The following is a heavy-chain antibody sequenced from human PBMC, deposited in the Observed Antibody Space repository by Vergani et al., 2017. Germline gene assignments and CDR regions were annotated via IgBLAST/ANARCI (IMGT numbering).Heavy chain of an antibody. CDR1: GYTFTGYY. CDR3: ARVGYSSGWYRPYYFDY. Sequence: QVQLVQSGAEVKRPGASVKVSCKASGYTFTGYYLHWVRLAPGQGLEWMGWINPKNGLTKYAQRFQGRVSLTRDTSITTAFMELSSLRSDDTAVYYCARVGYSSGWYRPYYFDYWGQGTLVTVSS. V-gene: IGHV1-2*02. J-gene: IGHJ4*02. CDR2: INPKNGLT. D-gene: IGHD6-19*01.